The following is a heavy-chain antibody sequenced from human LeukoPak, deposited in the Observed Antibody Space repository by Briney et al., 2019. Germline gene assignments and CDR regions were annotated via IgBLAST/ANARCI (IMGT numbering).Heavy chain of an antibody. J-gene: IGHJ5*02. D-gene: IGHD6-6*01. CDR1: GGSFSGYY. V-gene: IGHV4-34*01. CDR3: ARGEYSSSSALYA. CDR2: IYHSGST. Sequence: SETLSLTCAVYGGSFSGYYWSWIRQPPGKGLEWIGYIYHSGSTYYNPSLKSRVTISVDRSKNQFSLKLSSVTAADTAVYYCARGEYSSSSALYAWGQGTLVTVSS.